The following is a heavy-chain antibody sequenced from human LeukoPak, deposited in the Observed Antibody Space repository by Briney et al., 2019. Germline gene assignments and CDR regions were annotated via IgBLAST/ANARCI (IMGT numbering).Heavy chain of an antibody. CDR3: ARILARQFTSFSDLTPYSYYYIDV. J-gene: IGHJ6*03. CDR1: GGSISSSSYY. Sequence: SETLSLTCTVSGGSISSSSYYWGWIRQPPGKGLEWIGSIYYSGSTYYNPSLKSRLTMSVDTSKNQFSLNLRSLTAADTAVYYCARILARQFTSFSDLTPYSYYYIDVWGNGTAVSVSS. D-gene: IGHD3-9*01. CDR2: IYYSGST. V-gene: IGHV4-39*07.